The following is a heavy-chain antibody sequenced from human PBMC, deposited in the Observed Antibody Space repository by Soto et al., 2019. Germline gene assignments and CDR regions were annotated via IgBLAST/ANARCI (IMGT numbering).Heavy chain of an antibody. CDR2: IIPIFGTA. CDR1: GGTFSSYA. Sequence: SVKVSCKASGGTFSSYAISWVRQAPGQGLEWMGGIIPIFGTANYAQKFQGRVTITADESTSTAYMELSSLRSEDTAVYYCARMYYDSSGYYYYFDYWGQGTLVTVSS. V-gene: IGHV1-69*13. CDR3: ARMYYDSSGYYYYFDY. J-gene: IGHJ4*02. D-gene: IGHD3-22*01.